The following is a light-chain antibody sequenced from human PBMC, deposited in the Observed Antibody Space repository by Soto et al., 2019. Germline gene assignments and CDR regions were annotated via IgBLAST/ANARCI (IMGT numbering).Light chain of an antibody. V-gene: IGLV1-44*01. CDR2: NDN. J-gene: IGLJ3*02. CDR1: TSVIGIYA. CDR3: AAWDDRLNGWV. Sequence: QSVLIQPPSASGTPGQRVTISCARRTSVIGIYAVSWYQQLPGTAPKLVIYNDNQRPSGVPDRFSGSKSGTSASLAISGLQSEDEADYYCAAWDDRLNGWVFGGGTKLTVL.